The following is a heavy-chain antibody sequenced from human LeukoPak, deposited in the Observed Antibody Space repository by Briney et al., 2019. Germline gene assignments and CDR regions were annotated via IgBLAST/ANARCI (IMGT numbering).Heavy chain of an antibody. CDR3: ARATIFGWFDP. V-gene: IGHV3-21*01. Sequence: PGGSLRLSCAASGFTFSSYSMNWVRQAPGKGLEWVSSISSSSYIYYADSVKGRFTISRDNAKNSLYLQMNSLRAEDTAVYYCARATIFGWFDPWGQGTLVTVSS. CDR2: ISSSSYI. J-gene: IGHJ5*02. D-gene: IGHD3-9*01. CDR1: GFTFSSYS.